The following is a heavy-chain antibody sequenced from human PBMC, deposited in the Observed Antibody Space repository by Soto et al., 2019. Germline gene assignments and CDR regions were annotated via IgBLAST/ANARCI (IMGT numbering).Heavy chain of an antibody. CDR1: GLTFSSYG. CDR2: ISYDGNNK. Sequence: QVQLVESGGGVVQPGRSLRLSCAASGLTFSSYGMHWVRQAPGKGLEWVAVISYDGNNKYYADSVKGRFIISRDDSKNTGYLEMDSLSHENTAVYSCAQDAHSCSSRVCLHNWVGPWVQGTLVTVSS. V-gene: IGHV3-30*18. CDR3: AQDAHSCSSRVCLHNWVGP. D-gene: IGHD2-8*01. J-gene: IGHJ5*02.